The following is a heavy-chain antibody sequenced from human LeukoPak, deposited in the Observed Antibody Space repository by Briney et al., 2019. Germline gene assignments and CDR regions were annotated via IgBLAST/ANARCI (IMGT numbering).Heavy chain of an antibody. CDR3: ARDLLYFDSSGPGYFDL. J-gene: IGHJ2*01. Sequence: GGSLRLSCAASGFTFSSYSMNWVRQAPGKGLEWVSSISSSSSYIYYADSVKGRFTISRDNAKNSLYLQMNSLRAEDTAVYYCARDLLYFDSSGPGYFDLWGRGTLVTVSS. CDR2: ISSSSSYI. V-gene: IGHV3-21*01. CDR1: GFTFSSYS. D-gene: IGHD3-22*01.